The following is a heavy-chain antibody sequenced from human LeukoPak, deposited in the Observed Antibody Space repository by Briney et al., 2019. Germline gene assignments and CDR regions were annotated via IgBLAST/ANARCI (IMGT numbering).Heavy chain of an antibody. J-gene: IGHJ4*02. V-gene: IGHV3-23*01. D-gene: IGHD6-13*01. CDR1: GFTFSSYA. CDR2: ISGSGGST. CDR3: AKDLSPAGYSSSWYSDY. Sequence: GGSLRLSCAASGFTFSSYAMSWVRQAPGKGLEGVSAISGSGGSTYYAASVKGRFTISRDNSKNTLYLQMNSLRAEDTAVYYCAKDLSPAGYSSSWYSDYWGQGTLVTVSS.